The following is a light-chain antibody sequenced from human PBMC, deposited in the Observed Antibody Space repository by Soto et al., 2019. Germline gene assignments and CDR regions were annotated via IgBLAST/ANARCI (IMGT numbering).Light chain of an antibody. CDR3: QKYNKWPLT. CDR1: QSVSID. V-gene: IGKV3-15*01. J-gene: IGKJ1*01. CDR2: GES. Sequence: VMTQSPATLSLSPGDRATLSCRASQSVSIDLAWYQQTTGQAPRLLIYGESTRATGIPARFSGSASGTELNLTISRLQSEDFTVYYCQKYNKWPLTCGQGTKVDIK.